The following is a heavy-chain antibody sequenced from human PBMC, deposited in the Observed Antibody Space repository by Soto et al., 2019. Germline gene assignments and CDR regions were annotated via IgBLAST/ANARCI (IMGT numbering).Heavy chain of an antibody. CDR1: GFTLINNG. Sequence: QVQLLESGGGVVQPGRSVRLSCVASGFTLINNGMHWVRQAPGQGLEWVAVISSDGSSKYYGDSVRGRFTISRDNSKNTLFLEMNSLRSEDTAVYYCAKDRGLAESGRWSHYYYGMDVWGQGTTVTVSS. CDR3: AKDRGLAESGRWSHYYYGMDV. V-gene: IGHV3-30*18. D-gene: IGHD1-26*01. J-gene: IGHJ6*02. CDR2: ISSDGSSK.